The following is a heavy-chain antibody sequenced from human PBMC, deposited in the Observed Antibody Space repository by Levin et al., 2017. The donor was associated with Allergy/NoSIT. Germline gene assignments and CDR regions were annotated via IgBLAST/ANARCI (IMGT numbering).Heavy chain of an antibody. Sequence: PGGSLRLSCAASGFTFSSYWMHWVRQAPGKGLVWVSRINGDGSSTTYTDSVKGRFTISRDNAKNTLYLQMNSLRVEDTAVYYCARAYNWNEGYFDYWGQGTLVTVSS. CDR1: GFTFSSYW. D-gene: IGHD1-1*01. J-gene: IGHJ4*02. CDR3: ARAYNWNEGYFDY. V-gene: IGHV3-74*01. CDR2: INGDGSST.